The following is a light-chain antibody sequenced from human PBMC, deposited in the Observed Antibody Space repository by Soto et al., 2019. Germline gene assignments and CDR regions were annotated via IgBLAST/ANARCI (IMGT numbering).Light chain of an antibody. V-gene: IGKV3-15*01. CDR2: DAS. CDR1: QSVSSY. J-gene: IGKJ1*01. Sequence: EIVLTPSPATLSLSPGERATLSCRASQSVSSYLAWYQQKPGQAPRLLIYDASTRATGIPARFSGSGSGTEFTLTISSLQPDDFATYYCQHYNSYSEAFGQGTKVDIK. CDR3: QHYNSYSEA.